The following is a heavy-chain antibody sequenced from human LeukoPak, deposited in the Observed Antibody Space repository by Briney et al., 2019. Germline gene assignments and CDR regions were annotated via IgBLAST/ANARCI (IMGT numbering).Heavy chain of an antibody. CDR2: IYHSGST. Sequence: PSETLSLTCAVSGGSIRSSNWWSWVRQPSGKGLEWIGEIYHSGSTNYNPSLKSRVTISIDKSKNQFSLKLSSVTAADTAVYYCARDMGYSGYDGDDYWGQGTLVTVSS. D-gene: IGHD5-12*01. J-gene: IGHJ4*02. CDR1: GGSIRSSNW. V-gene: IGHV4-4*02. CDR3: ARDMGYSGYDGDDY.